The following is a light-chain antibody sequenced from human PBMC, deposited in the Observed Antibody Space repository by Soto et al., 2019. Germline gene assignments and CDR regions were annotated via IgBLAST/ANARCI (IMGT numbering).Light chain of an antibody. CDR2: AAS. V-gene: IGKV1-39*01. J-gene: IGKJ2*01. CDR1: QSISSY. CDR3: QQSYSTPYT. Sequence: DIRMTQSPSSLSASVGDRVTITCRASQSISSYLNWYQQKPGKAPKVLIYAASSLQSGVPSRFSGSGSGTEFTLTISRLQPEDFATYYCQQSYSTPYTFDQGTKLEIK.